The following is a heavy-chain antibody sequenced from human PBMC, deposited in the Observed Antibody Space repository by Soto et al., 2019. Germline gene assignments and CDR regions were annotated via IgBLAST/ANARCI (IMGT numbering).Heavy chain of an antibody. CDR1: GFTFSSYW. J-gene: IGHJ4*02. D-gene: IGHD3-9*01. V-gene: IGHV3-74*01. CDR3: ASVDMSASFGY. CDR2: INSSGGST. Sequence: GGSLRLSCAASGFTFSSYWMHWVRQAPGKGLEWVSPINSSGGSTSYADSVKGRFTISRDNAKNTLYLQMNSLRAEDTAGYYWASVDMSASFGYWGQGTLVT.